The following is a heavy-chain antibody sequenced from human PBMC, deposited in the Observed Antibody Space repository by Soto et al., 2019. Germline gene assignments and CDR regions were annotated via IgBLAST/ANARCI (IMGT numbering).Heavy chain of an antibody. CDR1: GVTFSSYT. J-gene: IGHJ3*02. V-gene: IGHV1-69*13. CDR3: ARIPYYYDSSGYNFTPDAFDT. Sequence: SVKVSCNAPGVTFSSYTISPLLHTHTQALQWMGGIIPIFGTANYAQKFQGRVTITSDESTSTAYMELSSLRSEDTAVYYCARIPYYYDSSGYNFTPDAFDTWGQGTMVTVSS. CDR2: IIPIFGTA. D-gene: IGHD3-22*01.